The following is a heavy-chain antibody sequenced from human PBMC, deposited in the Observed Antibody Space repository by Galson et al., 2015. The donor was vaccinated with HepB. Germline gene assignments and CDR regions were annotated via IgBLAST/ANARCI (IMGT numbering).Heavy chain of an antibody. V-gene: IGHV1-18*01. D-gene: IGHD3-10*02. Sequence: SVKVSCKASGYTFTRNGISWVRQAPGQGLEWMGCISTNGGNTYSAHKFQDKLIMTTECSTSTAYMELRSLTSDVTAFYYCARDVRYAFEMWGQGTMVTVS. CDR3: ARDVRYAFEM. CDR2: ISTNGGNT. J-gene: IGHJ3*02. CDR1: GYTFTRNG.